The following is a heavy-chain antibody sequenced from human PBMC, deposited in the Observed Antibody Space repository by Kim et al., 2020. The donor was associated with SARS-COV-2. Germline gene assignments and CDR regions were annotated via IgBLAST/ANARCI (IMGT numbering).Heavy chain of an antibody. CDR1: GGSFSGYY. CDR2: INHSGST. Sequence: SETLSLTCAVYGGSFSGYYWSWIRQPPGKGLEWIGEINHSGSTNYNPSLKSRVTISVDTSKNQFSLRLSSVTAADTAVYYCARAGRQWLGRPIFYYFDYWGQGTLVTVSS. V-gene: IGHV4-34*01. CDR3: ARAGRQWLGRPIFYYFDY. D-gene: IGHD6-19*01. J-gene: IGHJ4*02.